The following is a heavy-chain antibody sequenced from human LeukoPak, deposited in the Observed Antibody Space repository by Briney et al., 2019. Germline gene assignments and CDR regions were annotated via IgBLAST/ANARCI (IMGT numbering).Heavy chain of an antibody. J-gene: IGHJ3*02. CDR2: INSDGSST. CDR1: GFTFSSYW. V-gene: IGHV3-74*01. CDR3: AKDFAYYYDSSGPPDAFDI. D-gene: IGHD3-22*01. Sequence: PGGSLRLSCAASGFTFSSYWMHWVRQAPGKGLVWVSRINSDGSSTNYADSVKGRFTISRDNAKNTLYLQMNSLRAEDTAVYYCAKDFAYYYDSSGPPDAFDIWGQGTMVTVSS.